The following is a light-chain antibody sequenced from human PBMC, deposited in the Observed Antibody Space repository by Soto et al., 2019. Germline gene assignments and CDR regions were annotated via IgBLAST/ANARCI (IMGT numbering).Light chain of an antibody. Sequence: QSVLTQPASVSGSPGQPITISCTGTSSDVGAYNYVSWFQQHPGKAPTLIISEVSNRPSGVSNRFSGSKSGNEASLTISGLQAEDEADYFCFSFTTDWTHVFGTGTKVTVL. CDR2: EVS. CDR3: FSFTTDWTHV. V-gene: IGLV2-14*01. CDR1: SSDVGAYNY. J-gene: IGLJ1*01.